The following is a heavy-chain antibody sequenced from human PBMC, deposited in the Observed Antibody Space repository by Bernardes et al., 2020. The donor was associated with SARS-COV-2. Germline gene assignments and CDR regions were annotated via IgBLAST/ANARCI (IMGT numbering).Heavy chain of an antibody. CDR3: ARGVLVRGIIILHRYYFDY. CDR1: GFTFSSYW. J-gene: IGHJ4*02. CDR2: IKQDGSEK. Sequence: GGSLRLSCAASGFTFSSYWMSWVRQAPGKGLEWVANIKQDGSEKYYMDSMKGRFTISRDNAKNSLYLQMNSLRAEDTAVYYCARGVLVRGIIILHRYYFDYWGQGTLVTVSS. D-gene: IGHD3-10*01. V-gene: IGHV3-7*03.